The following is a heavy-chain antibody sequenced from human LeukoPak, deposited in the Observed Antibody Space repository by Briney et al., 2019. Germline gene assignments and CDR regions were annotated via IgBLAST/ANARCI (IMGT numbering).Heavy chain of an antibody. V-gene: IGHV4-34*01. CDR3: AESDHSKTYYFDY. CDR2: VDHSGST. CDR1: GGSFSGYY. D-gene: IGHD4-11*01. J-gene: IGHJ4*02. Sequence: SETLSLTCAAYGGSFSGYYWNWIRRPPGKGLEWIGEVDHSGSTNYNPSLKSRVTISVDTSKNQFSLKLSSVTAADTAVYYCAESDHSKTYYFDYWGQGTLVTVSS.